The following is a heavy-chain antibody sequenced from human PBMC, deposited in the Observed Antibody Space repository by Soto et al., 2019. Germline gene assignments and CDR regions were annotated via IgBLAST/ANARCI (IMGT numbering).Heavy chain of an antibody. CDR2: IIPIFGTP. CDR1: GGTFNNYV. CDR3: AGRCDGTNCLAHFDY. Sequence: ASVKVSCKASGGTFNNYVINWVRQAPGQGLEWMAGIIPIFGTPNYAQKFQGRVTITADKSTSTAYMELSSLRSEDTAVYYCAGRCDGTNCLAHFDYWGQGTLVTVSS. V-gene: IGHV1-69*06. J-gene: IGHJ4*02. D-gene: IGHD2-2*01.